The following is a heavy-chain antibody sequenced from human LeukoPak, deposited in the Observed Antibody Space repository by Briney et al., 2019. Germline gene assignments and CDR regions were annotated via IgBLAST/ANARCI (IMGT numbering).Heavy chain of an antibody. CDR1: GFTLDDYG. Sequence: GGSLRLSCAASGFTLDDYGMICVRQAPGKGLEWVSHINWSGCNTVYTHSVRGRFYISRDSPKNSVYLKINSLRAEDTDLYYCARARLNYYDSSGKSYYFDCRGEGTMVSVSS. D-gene: IGHD3-22*01. CDR2: INWSGCNT. V-gene: IGHV3-20*04. CDR3: ARARLNYYDSSGKSYYFDC. J-gene: IGHJ4*02.